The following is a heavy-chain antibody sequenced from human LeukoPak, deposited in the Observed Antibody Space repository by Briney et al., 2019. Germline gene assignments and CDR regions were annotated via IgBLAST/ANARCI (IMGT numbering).Heavy chain of an antibody. V-gene: IGHV3-66*01. CDR3: ARDYGAKIRALDY. D-gene: IGHD3-10*01. Sequence: GGSLRLSCAASEFTVSSNYMSWVRQAPGKGLEWVSVIYSGGSTYYADSVKGRFTISRDNSKNTLYLQMNSLRAEDTAVYYCARDYGAKIRALDYWGQGTLVTVSS. CDR1: EFTVSSNY. J-gene: IGHJ4*02. CDR2: IYSGGST.